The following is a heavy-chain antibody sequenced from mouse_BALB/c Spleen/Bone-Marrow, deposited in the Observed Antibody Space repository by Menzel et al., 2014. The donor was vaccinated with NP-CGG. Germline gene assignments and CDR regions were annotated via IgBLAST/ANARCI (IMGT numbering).Heavy chain of an antibody. J-gene: IGHJ2*01. Sequence: LQQPGSELVRPGASVKLSCKASGYTFTSYWMHWVKQRPGQGLEWIGNIYPGSGSTNYDEKFKSKATLTVDTSSSTAYMQLSSLTSEDSAVYFCARYGSSYYFDYWGQGTTLTVSS. D-gene: IGHD1-1*01. CDR3: ARYGSSYYFDY. CDR1: GYTFTSYW. CDR2: IYPGSGST. V-gene: IGHV1S22*01.